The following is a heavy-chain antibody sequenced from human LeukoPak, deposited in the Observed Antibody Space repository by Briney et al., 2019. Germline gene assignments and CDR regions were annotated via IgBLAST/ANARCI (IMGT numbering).Heavy chain of an antibody. CDR3: ASQYYYDSSGYYYPFDY. Sequence: PGGSLRLSCAASGFTVSSNYMSWVRQAPGKGLEWVSVIYSGGRTYYADSVKGRFTISRDNSKNTLYLQMNSLRAEDTAVYYCASQYYYDSSGYYYPFDYWGQGTLVTVSS. J-gene: IGHJ4*02. V-gene: IGHV3-53*01. CDR2: IYSGGRT. D-gene: IGHD3-22*01. CDR1: GFTVSSNY.